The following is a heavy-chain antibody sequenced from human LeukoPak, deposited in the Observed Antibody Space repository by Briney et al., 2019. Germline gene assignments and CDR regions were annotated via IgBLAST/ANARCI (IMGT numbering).Heavy chain of an antibody. CDR1: GFTFSSFA. Sequence: GGSLRLSCADSGFTFSSFAMSWVRQTPGKGLEWVSAISGSGGSTYYADSAKGRFTISRDNSKNTLYLQMNSLRAEDTAVYYCAKGPRDYGDYGDWGQGTLVTVSS. CDR2: ISGSGGST. D-gene: IGHD4-17*01. V-gene: IGHV3-23*01. J-gene: IGHJ4*02. CDR3: AKGPRDYGDYGD.